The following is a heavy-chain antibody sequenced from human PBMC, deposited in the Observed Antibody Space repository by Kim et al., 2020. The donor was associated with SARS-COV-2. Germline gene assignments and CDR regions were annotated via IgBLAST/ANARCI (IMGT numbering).Heavy chain of an antibody. CDR3: VSFPGYSSGWSDY. D-gene: IGHD6-19*01. V-gene: IGHV4-61*03. J-gene: IGHJ4*02. Sequence: YHPSLKSRVTRSVDTSKNHFSLKLSSVTAADTAVYYCVSFPGYSSGWSDYWGQGTLVTVSS.